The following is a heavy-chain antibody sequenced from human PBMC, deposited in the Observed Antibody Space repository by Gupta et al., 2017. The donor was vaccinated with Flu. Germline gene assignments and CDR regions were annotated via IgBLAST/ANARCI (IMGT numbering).Heavy chain of an antibody. J-gene: IGHJ4*02. D-gene: IGHD1-26*01. CDR2: VSPASSYM. V-gene: IGHV3-21*01. CDR1: FSSYT. CDR3: ARVGANRDYLEF. Sequence: FSSYTMNWVRQAPGKGLEWVASVSPASSYMYDAESAKGRFIISRDNAENSVYLQMNSLRVEDTAVYYCARVGANRDYLEFWGQGTLVTVSS.